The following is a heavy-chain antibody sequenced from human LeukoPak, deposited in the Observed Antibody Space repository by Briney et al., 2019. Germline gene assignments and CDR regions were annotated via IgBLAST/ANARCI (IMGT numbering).Heavy chain of an antibody. CDR3: VLFYAGRPNY. Sequence: ASVKVSCKASGYTFTRYNIHWVRQAPGQGLEWMGIIDPRGGSTTYAQKFQGRVTMTRHTSTTTVFMELRSLNSEDTAMYNCVLFYAGRPNYWGQGTLVTVSS. D-gene: IGHD1-1*01. CDR2: IDPRGGST. V-gene: IGHV1-46*01. CDR1: GYTFTRYN. J-gene: IGHJ4*02.